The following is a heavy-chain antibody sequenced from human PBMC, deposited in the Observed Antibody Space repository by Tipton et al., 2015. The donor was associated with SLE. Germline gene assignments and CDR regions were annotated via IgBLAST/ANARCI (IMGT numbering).Heavy chain of an antibody. CDR1: GGSISPYY. CDR2: IYSSGTT. V-gene: IGHV4-59*12. Sequence: TLSLTCTVSGGSISPYYWSWLRQPPGKGLEWIGYIYSSGTTNYNPSLKSRVTISVDTSKNQFSLKLSSVTAADTAVYYCARGISSGWWNYWGQGNLVTVSS. D-gene: IGHD6-19*01. CDR3: ARGISSGWWNY. J-gene: IGHJ4*02.